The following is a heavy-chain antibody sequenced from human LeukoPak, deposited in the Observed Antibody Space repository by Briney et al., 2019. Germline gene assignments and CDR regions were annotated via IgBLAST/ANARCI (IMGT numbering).Heavy chain of an antibody. CDR2: IRYDGSNK. J-gene: IGHJ4*02. CDR1: GFTFSSYG. V-gene: IGHV3-30*02. Sequence: SGGSLRLSCAASGFTFSSYGMHWVRQAPGKGLEWVAFIRYDGSNKYYADSVKGRFTISRDNSKNTLYLQMNSLRAEDTAVYYCAKDLPVVVARSGFDYWGQGTLVTVSS. CDR3: AKDLPVVVARSGFDY. D-gene: IGHD2-15*01.